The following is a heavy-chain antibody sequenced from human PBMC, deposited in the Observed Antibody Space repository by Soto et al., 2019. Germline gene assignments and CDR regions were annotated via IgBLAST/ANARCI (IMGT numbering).Heavy chain of an antibody. CDR2: INSDGSST. V-gene: IGHV3-74*01. CDR3: ARVSCSSTSCYSIWDGGEDYYGMDV. D-gene: IGHD2-2*01. CDR1: GFTFSSYW. J-gene: IGHJ6*02. Sequence: GGSLRLSCAASGFTFSSYWMHWVRQAPGKGLVWVSRINSDGSSTSYADSVKGRFTISRDNAKNTLYLQMNSLRAEDTAVYYCARVSCSSTSCYSIWDGGEDYYGMDVWGQGTTVTVSS.